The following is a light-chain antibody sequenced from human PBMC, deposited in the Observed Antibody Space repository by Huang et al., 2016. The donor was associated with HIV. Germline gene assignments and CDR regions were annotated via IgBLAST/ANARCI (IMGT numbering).Light chain of an antibody. Sequence: AIQLTQSPSFLSASVGDRVTITCRASQDITDVLAWYQQKPGKPPKVLIYDASSLESGVPSRFSGSGSGADFTLTISSLQPEEFATYYCQQFKNYPLTFGGGTKVEVK. CDR3: QQFKNYPLT. V-gene: IGKV1D-13*01. CDR1: QDITDV. J-gene: IGKJ4*01. CDR2: DAS.